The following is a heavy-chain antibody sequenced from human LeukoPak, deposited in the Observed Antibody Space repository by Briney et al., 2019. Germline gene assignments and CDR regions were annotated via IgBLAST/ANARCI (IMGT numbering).Heavy chain of an antibody. D-gene: IGHD1-26*01. J-gene: IGHJ4*02. Sequence: GGSLRLSCAASGFTFDDYAMHWVRQAPGKGLEWVSLISGDGGNTYYADSMKGRFTISRDNSKNSLYLQMNSLRTEETALYYCAKDIGTGSYSFDYWGQGTLVTVSS. CDR3: AKDIGTGSYSFDY. CDR1: GFTFDDYA. CDR2: ISGDGGNT. V-gene: IGHV3-43*02.